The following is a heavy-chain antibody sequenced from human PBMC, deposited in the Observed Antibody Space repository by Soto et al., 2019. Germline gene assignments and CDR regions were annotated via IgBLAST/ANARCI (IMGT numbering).Heavy chain of an antibody. J-gene: IGHJ5*02. CDR2: IYYSGST. CDR1: GGSISSSSYY. Sequence: PSETLSLTCTVSGGSISSSSYYWGWIRQPPGKGLEWIGSIYYSGSTYYNPSLKSRVTISVDTSKNQFSLKLSSVTAADTAVYHCARPEYDYVGVGWFDPWGQGTLVTVSS. D-gene: IGHD3-16*01. V-gene: IGHV4-39*01. CDR3: ARPEYDYVGVGWFDP.